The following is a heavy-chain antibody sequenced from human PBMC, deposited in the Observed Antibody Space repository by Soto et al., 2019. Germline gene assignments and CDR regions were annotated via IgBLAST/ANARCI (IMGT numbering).Heavy chain of an antibody. D-gene: IGHD3-10*02. CDR1: GFTFSSYW. CDR3: ARVAICSYYFEY. V-gene: IGHV3-74*01. Sequence: EVQLVESGGGLVQPGGSLRLSCAASGFTFSSYWMHWVRQAPGKGLVWVSRINPDGSTTSYADSVKGRFTISRDSAKDTLYLQMNSLRAEDTAVYYCARVAICSYYFEYWGQGTLVTVSS. J-gene: IGHJ4*02. CDR2: INPDGSTT.